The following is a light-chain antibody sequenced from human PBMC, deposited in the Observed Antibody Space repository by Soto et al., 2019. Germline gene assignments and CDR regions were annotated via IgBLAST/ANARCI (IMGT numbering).Light chain of an antibody. V-gene: IGLV1-44*01. CDR1: SSNIGTNT. CDR2: GDN. J-gene: IGLJ1*01. Sequence: QCVLTQSPSASGTPGQRGTISCSGSSSNIGTNTVNWYQQLPGTAPKLLIYGDNQRPSGVPDRFSGSKSGTSASLAISGLQSEDEADYYCAAWDDSLNGYVFAAGTKVTVL. CDR3: AAWDDSLNGYV.